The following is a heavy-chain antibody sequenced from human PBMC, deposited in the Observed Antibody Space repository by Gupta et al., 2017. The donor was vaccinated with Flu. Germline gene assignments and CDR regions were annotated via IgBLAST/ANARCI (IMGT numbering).Heavy chain of an antibody. Sequence: QVQLQESGPGLVKPSETLSLNCTVSGGSITGYYCGWIRQPPGKGLEWIGYIYYSGRTKYNPSLKSRVAMSVDTSQNHFSLKMNSVTAADTAVYYCARYDSGGYSLEYWGQGTLVTVSS. D-gene: IGHD3-22*01. CDR3: ARYDSGGYSLEY. CDR1: GGSITGYY. V-gene: IGHV4-59*01. J-gene: IGHJ4*02. CDR2: IYYSGRT.